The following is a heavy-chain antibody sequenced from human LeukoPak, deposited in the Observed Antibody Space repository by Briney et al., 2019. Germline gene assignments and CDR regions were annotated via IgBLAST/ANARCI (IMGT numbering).Heavy chain of an antibody. V-gene: IGHV3-21*01. CDR1: GFTFSSYS. J-gene: IGHJ4*02. D-gene: IGHD2-8*02. CDR2: ISSSSSYI. CDR3: ARRTDGGNFDY. Sequence: GGSLRLSCAASGFTFSSYSMYWVRQAPGKGLEWVSSISSSSSYIYYADSVKGRFTISRDNAKNSLYLQMNSLRAEDTAVYYCARRTDGGNFDYWGQGTLVTVSS.